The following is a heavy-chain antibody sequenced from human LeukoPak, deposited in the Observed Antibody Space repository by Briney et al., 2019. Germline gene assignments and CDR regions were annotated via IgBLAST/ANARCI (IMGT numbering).Heavy chain of an antibody. CDR3: ARFSCMRPYSSSSEGDYFDY. Sequence: SETLSLTCAVYGGSFSGYYWSWIRQPPGKGLEWIGEINHSGSTNYNPSLKSRVTISVDTSKNQFSLKLSSVTAADAAVYYCARFSCMRPYSSSSEGDYFDYWGQGTLVTVSS. D-gene: IGHD6-6*01. CDR1: GGSFSGYY. V-gene: IGHV4-34*01. J-gene: IGHJ4*02. CDR2: INHSGST.